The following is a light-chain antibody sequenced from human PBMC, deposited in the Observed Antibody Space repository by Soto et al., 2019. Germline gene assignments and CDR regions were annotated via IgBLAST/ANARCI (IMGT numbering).Light chain of an antibody. J-gene: IGKJ3*01. CDR2: AAF. CDR3: KKYNSAPY. Sequence: DIQMTQAPSSLSASVGDRVTISCRASQGISDCLAWYEQKPGKVHKLLIYAAFVSQSVVPSRFSGSGCGTDFSLTISSLQPEDGAPYYGKKYNSAPYFGPGTKVPIK. V-gene: IGKV1-27*01. CDR1: QGISDC.